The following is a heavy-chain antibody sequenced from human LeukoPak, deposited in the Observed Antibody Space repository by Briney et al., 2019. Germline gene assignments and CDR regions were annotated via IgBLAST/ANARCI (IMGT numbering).Heavy chain of an antibody. CDR2: MNPSGGST. V-gene: IGHV1-46*01. J-gene: IGHJ4*02. Sequence: GASVKVSCKASGYTFTRYYIHWVRQAPGQGLEWMGLMNPSGGSTSYAQKFQGRVTTTRDTSTSTIYMELSSLRSEDTAVYYCARAGDSSSPLFWGQGTLVTVSS. CDR1: GYTFTRYY. D-gene: IGHD6-6*01. CDR3: ARAGDSSSPLF.